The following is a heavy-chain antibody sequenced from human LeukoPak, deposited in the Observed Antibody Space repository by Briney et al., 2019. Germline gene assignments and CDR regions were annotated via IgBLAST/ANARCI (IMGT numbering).Heavy chain of an antibody. CDR2: IYYSGSS. Sequence: PSETLSLTCSVSGGSISSSSSYWGWIRQPPGKGLEWIGSIYYSGSSFDNPALKSRVTISVDTSKNQFSLKLSSVTAADTAVYYCARAPGHYSSRRLGFDYWGQGTLVTVSS. CDR3: ARAPGHYSSRRLGFDY. D-gene: IGHD6-13*01. V-gene: IGHV4-39*07. CDR1: GGSISSSSSY. J-gene: IGHJ4*02.